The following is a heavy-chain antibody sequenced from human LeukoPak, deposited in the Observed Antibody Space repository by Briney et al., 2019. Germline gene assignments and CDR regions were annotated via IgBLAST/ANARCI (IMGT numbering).Heavy chain of an antibody. CDR2: MNPYTHKT. CDR3: ARAPSPYYYDSSAYYSDY. D-gene: IGHD3-22*01. Sequence: ASVKVSCKTSGYTFTSFDINWVRQAIGQGLEWLGWMNPYTHKTGYAQKFQGRVTFTGDTSIRTAYMEVSNLTSEDTAVYYCARAPSPYYYDSSAYYSDYWGQGTLVTVSS. CDR1: GYTFTSFD. J-gene: IGHJ4*02. V-gene: IGHV1-8*03.